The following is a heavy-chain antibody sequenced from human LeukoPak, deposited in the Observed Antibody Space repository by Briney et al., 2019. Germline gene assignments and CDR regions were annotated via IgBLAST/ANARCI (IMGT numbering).Heavy chain of an antibody. D-gene: IGHD6-19*01. CDR1: GYSFTSYW. CDR2: IYPGDSDT. J-gene: IGHJ2*01. Sequence: HGESLKISCKCSGYSFTSYWIGWVRQMPGKGLEWMGIIYPGDSDTRYSPSFQGQVTISADKSISTAYLQWSSLKASDTAMYYCARPYSVAGSLWYFDLWGRGTLVTVSS. V-gene: IGHV5-51*01. CDR3: ARPYSVAGSLWYFDL.